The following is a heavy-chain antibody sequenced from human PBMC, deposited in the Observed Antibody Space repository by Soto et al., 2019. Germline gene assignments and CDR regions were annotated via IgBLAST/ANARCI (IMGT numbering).Heavy chain of an antibody. Sequence: PSETLSLTCTVSGDSITSSSFCWGWIRQPPGKGLEWIGTICYSGSTYYNPSLQSRLTISVDTSKNQFSLKLSSVTAADTAVYSCATWHLREHAYDIWGQGTTVTVSS. V-gene: IGHV4-39*01. CDR3: ATWHLREHAYDI. CDR2: ICYSGST. D-gene: IGHD3-10*01. J-gene: IGHJ3*02. CDR1: GDSITSSSFC.